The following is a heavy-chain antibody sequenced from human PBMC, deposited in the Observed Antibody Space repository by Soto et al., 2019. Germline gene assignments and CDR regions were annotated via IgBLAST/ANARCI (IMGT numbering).Heavy chain of an antibody. D-gene: IGHD6-19*01. CDR2: IYYSGST. Sequence: GSLRLSCAASGFAFSSHPMSWVRQAPEKGLEWIGSIYYSGSTYYNPSLKSRVTISVDTSKNQFSLKLSSVTAADTAVYYCATGYWGYSSGPDYWGQGTLVTVSS. CDR1: GFAFSSHP. V-gene: IGHV4-59*05. J-gene: IGHJ4*02. CDR3: ATGYWGYSSGPDY.